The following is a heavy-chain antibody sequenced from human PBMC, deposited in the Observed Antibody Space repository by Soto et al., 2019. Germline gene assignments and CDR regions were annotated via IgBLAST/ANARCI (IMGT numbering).Heavy chain of an antibody. D-gene: IGHD3-22*01. V-gene: IGHV5-10-1*01. Sequence: GESLKISCKGSGYSFAGYWITWVRQKPGKGLEWMGRIDPSDSQTYYSPSFRGHVTISATKSITTVFLQWSSLRASDTAMYYCAKQIYDSDTGPNSQYYFVSWGQGPPVTVSS. CDR2: IDPSDSQT. CDR1: GYSFAGYW. CDR3: AKQIYDSDTGPNSQYYFVS. J-gene: IGHJ4*02.